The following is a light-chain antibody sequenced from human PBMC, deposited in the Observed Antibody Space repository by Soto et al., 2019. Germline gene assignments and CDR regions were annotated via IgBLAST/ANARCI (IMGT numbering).Light chain of an antibody. Sequence: DIQMTQSPSTLSASVGDRVTITCRASRSISVWLAWYQQKPGEAPKLLIYKASTLQSGVPSRFSGSGSGTEFTLTISSLQPDDSATYYCQQYDSSSPYTFGQGTKLEI. CDR1: RSISVW. CDR2: KAS. CDR3: QQYDSSSPYT. V-gene: IGKV1-5*03. J-gene: IGKJ2*01.